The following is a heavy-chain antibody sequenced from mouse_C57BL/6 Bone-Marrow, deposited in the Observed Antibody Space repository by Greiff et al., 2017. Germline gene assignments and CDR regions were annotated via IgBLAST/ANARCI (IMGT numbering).Heavy chain of an antibody. Sequence: QVQLKQPGAELVKPGASVKMSCRASGYTFTSYWITWVKQRPGQGLEWIGDIYPGSGSTNYNEKFKSKATLTVDTSSSTAYMQLSSLTSEDSAVYYCARKGYDGYYYAMDYWGQGTSVTVSS. CDR1: GYTFTSYW. CDR2: IYPGSGST. CDR3: ARKGYDGYYYAMDY. J-gene: IGHJ4*01. V-gene: IGHV1-55*01. D-gene: IGHD2-3*01.